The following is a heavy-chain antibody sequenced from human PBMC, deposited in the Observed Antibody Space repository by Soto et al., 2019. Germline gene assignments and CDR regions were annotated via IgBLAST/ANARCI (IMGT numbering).Heavy chain of an antibody. D-gene: IGHD1-26*01. CDR1: GFSFSNAW. CDR2: IKSKTDGGTT. V-gene: IGHV3-15*07. J-gene: IGHJ4*02. Sequence: EVQLVESGGGLVKPGGSLRLSCAASGFSFSNAWMNWVRQAPGKGLEWVGRIKSKTDGGTTDYAAPVKGRFTISRDDSKNTLYLQMNSLKTEDTAVYYCTTSIVGTTGYWGQGTLVTVSS. CDR3: TTSIVGTTGY.